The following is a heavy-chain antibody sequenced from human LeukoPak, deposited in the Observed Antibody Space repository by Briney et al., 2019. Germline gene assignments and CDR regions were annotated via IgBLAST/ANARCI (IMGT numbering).Heavy chain of an antibody. CDR3: AKKYSTGLDP. J-gene: IGHJ5*02. CDR1: GFTFSTYS. V-gene: IGHV3-21*01. D-gene: IGHD1-26*01. CDR2: ISSSSSYI. Sequence: GGSLRLSCAASGFTFSTYSMNWVRQAPGKGLEWVSSISSSSSYIYYADSVKGRFTISRDNAKNSLYLQMNSLRAEDTAVYYCAKKYSTGLDPWGQGTLVTVSS.